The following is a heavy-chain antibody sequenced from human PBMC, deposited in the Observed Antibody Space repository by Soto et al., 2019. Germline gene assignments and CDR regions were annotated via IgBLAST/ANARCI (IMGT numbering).Heavy chain of an antibody. Sequence: GSLRLSCVASGFTFISSFMGWVRQAPGKGLEWVANINQDGGGTYYVDSVEGRFTISRDNAKDSLYLQMNSLRGEDTAVYYCARYFRGSGRYYFDYWGQGTLVTVSS. CDR1: GFTFISSF. J-gene: IGHJ4*02. CDR2: INQDGGGT. CDR3: ARYFRGSGRYYFDY. D-gene: IGHD6-19*01. V-gene: IGHV3-7*03.